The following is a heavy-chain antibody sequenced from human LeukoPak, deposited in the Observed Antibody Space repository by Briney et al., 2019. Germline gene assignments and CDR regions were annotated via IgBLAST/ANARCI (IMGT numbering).Heavy chain of an antibody. CDR1: GFTSSNAW. D-gene: IGHD3-10*01. J-gene: IGHJ4*02. CDR2: IKSKTDGGTT. V-gene: IGHV3-15*01. CDR3: TTVYDYGSGSYELSPDY. Sequence: PGGSLRLSCAASGFTSSNAWMSWVRQAPGKGLEWVGRIKSKTDGGTTDYAAPVKGRFTISRDDSKNTLYLQMNSLKTEDTAVYYCTTVYDYGSGSYELSPDYWGQGTLVTVSS.